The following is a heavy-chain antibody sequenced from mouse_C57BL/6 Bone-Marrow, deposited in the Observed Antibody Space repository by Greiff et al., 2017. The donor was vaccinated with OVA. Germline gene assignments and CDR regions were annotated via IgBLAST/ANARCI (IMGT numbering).Heavy chain of an antibody. CDR2: IWWDDDK. J-gene: IGHJ3*01. CDR1: GFSLSTFGMG. V-gene: IGHV8-8*01. CDR3: ARIAIYYDYDWFAY. Sequence: QVTLKVSGPGILQPSQTLSLTCSFSGFSLSTFGMGVGWIRQPSGKGLEWLAHIWWDDDKYYNPALKSRLTISKDTSKNQVFLKIVNVDTADTATYYCARIAIYYDYDWFAYWGQGTLVTVSA. D-gene: IGHD2-4*01.